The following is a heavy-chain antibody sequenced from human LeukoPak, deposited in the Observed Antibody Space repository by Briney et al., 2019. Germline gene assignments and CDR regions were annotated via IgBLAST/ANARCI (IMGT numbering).Heavy chain of an antibody. V-gene: IGHV3-15*01. Sequence: PGGSLRLSCAASGFTFSNAWTSWVRQAPGKGLEWVGRIKSITDGGTTDYAAPVKGRFSFSRDDSENTLYLQMNSLKTEDTAVYYCTAYLSGSSLPFDYWGQGTLVTVSS. CDR2: IKSITDGGTT. D-gene: IGHD1-26*01. CDR1: GFTFSNAW. J-gene: IGHJ4*02. CDR3: TAYLSGSSLPFDY.